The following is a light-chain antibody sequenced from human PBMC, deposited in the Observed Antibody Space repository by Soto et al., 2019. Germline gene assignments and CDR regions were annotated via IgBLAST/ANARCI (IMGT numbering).Light chain of an antibody. V-gene: IGLV2-14*01. J-gene: IGLJ2*01. CDR2: DVS. Sequence: QSALTQPASVSGSPGQSITISCTGTSSDVGDYNYVSWCQQHPGKVPKLVIYDVSNRPAGVSNRFSGSKSDNTASLTISGLQPEDEADYYCSSYTSSSTLVVFGGGTKVTVL. CDR3: SSYTSSSTLVV. CDR1: SSDVGDYNY.